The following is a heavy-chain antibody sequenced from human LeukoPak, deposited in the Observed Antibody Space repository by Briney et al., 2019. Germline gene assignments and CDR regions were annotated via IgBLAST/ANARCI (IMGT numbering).Heavy chain of an antibody. J-gene: IGHJ6*03. D-gene: IGHD3-10*01. V-gene: IGHV3-11*04. CDR2: ISSSGSTI. CDR1: RFTFSDYY. Sequence: GGSLRLSCAASRFTFSDYYMSWIRQAPGKGLEWVSYISSSGSTIYYADSVKGRFTISRDNAKNSLYLQMNSLRAEDTAVYYCARDYYGSYYYYYYMDVWGKGTTVTVSS. CDR3: ARDYYGSYYYYYYMDV.